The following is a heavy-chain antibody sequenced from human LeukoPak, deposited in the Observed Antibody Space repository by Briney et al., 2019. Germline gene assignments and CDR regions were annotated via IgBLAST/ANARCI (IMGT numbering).Heavy chain of an antibody. CDR2: IYSGGST. V-gene: IGHV3-66*01. J-gene: IGHJ4*02. CDR3: ARDRNCYDSSGYLGY. CDR1: GFTVSSNY. Sequence: GGSLRLSCAASGFTVSSNYMSWVRQAPGKVLEWVSVIYSGGSTYYADSVKGRFTISRDNSKNTLYLQMNSLRAEDTAVYYCARDRNCYDSSGYLGYWGQGTLVTVSS. D-gene: IGHD3-22*01.